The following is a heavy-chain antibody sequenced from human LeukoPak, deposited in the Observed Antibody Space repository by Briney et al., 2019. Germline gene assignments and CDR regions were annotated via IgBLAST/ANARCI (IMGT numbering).Heavy chain of an antibody. Sequence: PGGSLRLSCAASGFTFSSYAMSWVRQAPGKGLEWVSAISGSGGSTYYADSVKGRFTISRDNSKNTLYLQMNSLRAEDTAVYYCAKIPGQRLVRNHFDYWGQGTLVTVSS. CDR2: ISGSGGST. D-gene: IGHD6-13*01. J-gene: IGHJ4*02. CDR3: AKIPGQRLVRNHFDY. V-gene: IGHV3-23*01. CDR1: GFTFSSYA.